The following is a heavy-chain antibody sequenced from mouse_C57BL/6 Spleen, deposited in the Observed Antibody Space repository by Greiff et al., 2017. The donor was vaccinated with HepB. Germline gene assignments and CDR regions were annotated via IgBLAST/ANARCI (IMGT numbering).Heavy chain of an antibody. Sequence: EVKLVESGGGLVQPGGSLKLSCAASGFTFSDYYMYWVRQTPEKRLEWVAYISNGGGSTYYPDTVKGRFTISRDNAKNTLYLQMSRLKSEDTAMYYCARAYSNCVPAWFAYWGQGTLVTVSA. V-gene: IGHV5-12*01. CDR2: ISNGGGST. CDR1: GFTFSDYY. D-gene: IGHD2-5*01. J-gene: IGHJ3*01. CDR3: ARAYSNCVPAWFAY.